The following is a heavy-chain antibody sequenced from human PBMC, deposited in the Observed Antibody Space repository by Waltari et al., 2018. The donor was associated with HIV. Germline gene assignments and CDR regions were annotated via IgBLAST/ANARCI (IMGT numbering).Heavy chain of an antibody. D-gene: IGHD4-17*01. CDR3: ARTLGDYVLHYWYFDL. J-gene: IGHJ2*01. Sequence: QVQLQQSGPGLVKPSQTLPLTCAISGDSVSRNSAAWKWTRQSPSRGLEWLGRTYYRSKWYNDYAVSVKSRITINPDTSKNQFSLQLNSVTPEDTAVYYCARTLGDYVLHYWYFDLWGRGTLVTVSS. CDR1: GDSVSRNSAA. V-gene: IGHV6-1*01. CDR2: TYYRSKWYN.